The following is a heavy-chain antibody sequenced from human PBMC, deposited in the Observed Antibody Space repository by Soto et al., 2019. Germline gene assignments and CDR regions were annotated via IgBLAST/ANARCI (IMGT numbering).Heavy chain of an antibody. J-gene: IGHJ6*02. CDR1: GFSFSSYS. Sequence: NPGGSLRLSCADSGFSFSSYSVNWVRQSPGKGLEWVSSISSSSSYIYYADSVKVRFTISRDNAKNSLYLQMNSLRAEDTAVYYCARDPSFDYGSGEMIYGMDVWGQGTTVTVSS. D-gene: IGHD3-10*01. CDR2: ISSSSSYI. CDR3: ARDPSFDYGSGEMIYGMDV. V-gene: IGHV3-21*01.